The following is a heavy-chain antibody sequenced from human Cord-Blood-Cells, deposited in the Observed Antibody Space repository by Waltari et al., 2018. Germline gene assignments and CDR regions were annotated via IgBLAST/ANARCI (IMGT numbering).Heavy chain of an antibody. CDR1: GYTFTGYY. CDR3: ASEGPSSSSWYPYFQH. J-gene: IGHJ1*01. CDR2: INPNSGGT. V-gene: IGHV1-2*02. D-gene: IGHD6-13*01. Sequence: QVQLVQSGAEVKKPGASVKVSCKASGYTFTGYYMHWVRQAPGQGLEWMGWINPNSGGTSYAQKFQGRVTMTRDTSISTAYMGLSRLRSDDTAVYYCASEGPSSSSWYPYFQHWGQGTLVTVSS.